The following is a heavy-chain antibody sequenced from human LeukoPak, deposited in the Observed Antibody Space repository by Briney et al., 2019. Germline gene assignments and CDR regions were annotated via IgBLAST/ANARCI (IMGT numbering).Heavy chain of an antibody. CDR1: GYTFTSYA. CDR3: ARAKTRYCSGGSRCDY. CDR2: INAGNGNT. Sequence: ASAKVSCKASGYTFTSYAMHWVRQAPGRRLEWMGWINAGNGNTKYSQKFQGRVTMTRNTSISTAYMELSSLRSEDTAVYYCARAKTRYCSGGSRCDYWGQGTLVTVSS. V-gene: IGHV1-3*01. D-gene: IGHD2-15*01. J-gene: IGHJ4*02.